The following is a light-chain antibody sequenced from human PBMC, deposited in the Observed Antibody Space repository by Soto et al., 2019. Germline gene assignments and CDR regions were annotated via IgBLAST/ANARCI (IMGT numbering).Light chain of an antibody. CDR2: DAS. Sequence: EIVLTQSPATLSLSLGETATLSCRASQSVSSYLAWYQQKPGQAPRLLIYDASNRATGIPARFSGSGSGTDFTLTISSLEPEDFAVYYCHQRGSWPRGTFGQGTKVEIK. V-gene: IGKV3-11*01. CDR1: QSVSSY. CDR3: HQRGSWPRGT. J-gene: IGKJ1*01.